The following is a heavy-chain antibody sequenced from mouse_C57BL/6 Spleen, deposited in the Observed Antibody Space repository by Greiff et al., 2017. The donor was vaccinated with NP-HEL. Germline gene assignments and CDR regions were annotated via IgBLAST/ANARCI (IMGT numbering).Heavy chain of an antibody. CDR3: AREGAAQATYFDY. CDR2: IYPGDGDT. J-gene: IGHJ2*01. Sequence: QVQLQQSGAELVKPGASVKISCKASGYAFSSYWMNWVKQRPGKGLEWIGQIYPGDGDTNYNGKFKGKATLTADKSSSTAYMQLSSLTSEDSAVYFCAREGAAQATYFDYWGQGTTLTVSS. V-gene: IGHV1-80*01. CDR1: GYAFSSYW. D-gene: IGHD3-2*02.